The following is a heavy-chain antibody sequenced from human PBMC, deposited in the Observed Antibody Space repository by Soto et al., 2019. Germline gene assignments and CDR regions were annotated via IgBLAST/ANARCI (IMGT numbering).Heavy chain of an antibody. V-gene: IGHV1-18*01. D-gene: IGHD3-22*01. CDR3: ARDLGITMIVVVLRADYYYGMDV. J-gene: IGHJ6*02. Sequence: ASVKVSCKASGYTFTSYGISWVRQAPGQGLEWMGWISAYNGNTNYAQKLQGRVTMTTDTSTSTAYMELRSLRSDDTDVYYCARDLGITMIVVVLRADYYYGMDVWGQGTTVTVSS. CDR2: ISAYNGNT. CDR1: GYTFTSYG.